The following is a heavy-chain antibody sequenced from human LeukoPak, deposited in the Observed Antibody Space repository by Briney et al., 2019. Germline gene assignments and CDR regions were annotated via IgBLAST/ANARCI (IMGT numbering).Heavy chain of an antibody. D-gene: IGHD2-21*01. V-gene: IGHV3-53*01. J-gene: IGHJ4*02. CDR3: ARDPAYCGGECWHQQN. Sequence: PGGSLRLSCAASGFTVSSNYMSWVRQAPGKGLEWVSVIYSGGSTYYADSVKGRFTISRDNSKNTLYLQMNSLRAEDTAVYYCARDPAYCGGECWHQQNWGQGTLVTVSS. CDR1: GFTVSSNY. CDR2: IYSGGST.